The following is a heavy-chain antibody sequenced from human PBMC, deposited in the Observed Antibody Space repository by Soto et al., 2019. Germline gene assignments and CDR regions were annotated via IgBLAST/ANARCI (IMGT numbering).Heavy chain of an antibody. CDR1: GYTFTSYG. D-gene: IGHD1-1*01. Sequence: GASVKVSCKASGYTFTSYGISWVRQAPGQGLEWMGWISAYNGNTNYAQKLQGRVTMTTDTSTSTAYMELRSLRSDDTAVYYCARGLNWVQLERRGAFDIWCKGTMVTVSS. V-gene: IGHV1-18*01. CDR3: ARGLNWVQLERRGAFDI. J-gene: IGHJ3*02. CDR2: ISAYNGNT.